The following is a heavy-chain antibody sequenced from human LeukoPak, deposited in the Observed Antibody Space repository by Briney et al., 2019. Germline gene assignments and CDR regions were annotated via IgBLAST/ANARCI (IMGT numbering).Heavy chain of an antibody. V-gene: IGHV3-30-3*01. J-gene: IGHJ4*02. CDR1: GFTFSSYA. D-gene: IGHD1-7*01. CDR2: ISYDGSDK. Sequence: PGGSLRLSCAASGFTFSSYAIHWVRQAPVKGLEWVVVISYDGSDKYYADSVKGRFTISRDNSKNTLYVQMNSLRAEDTAVFHCARDRLGTFDFWGQGVLVTVSS. CDR3: ARDRLGTFDF.